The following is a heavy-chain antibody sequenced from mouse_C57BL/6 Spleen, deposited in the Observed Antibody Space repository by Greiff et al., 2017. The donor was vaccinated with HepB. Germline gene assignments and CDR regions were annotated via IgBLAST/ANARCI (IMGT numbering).Heavy chain of an antibody. Sequence: VQLKQSGAELVRPGASVKLSCTASGFNIKDYYMHWVKQRPEQGLEWIGRIDPEDGDTEYAPKFQGKATMTADTSSNTAYLQLSSLTSEDTAVYYCTTSYYGSTYFDYWGQGTTLTVSS. CDR2: IDPEDGDT. CDR3: TTSYYGSTYFDY. J-gene: IGHJ2*01. V-gene: IGHV14-1*01. D-gene: IGHD1-1*01. CDR1: GFNIKDYY.